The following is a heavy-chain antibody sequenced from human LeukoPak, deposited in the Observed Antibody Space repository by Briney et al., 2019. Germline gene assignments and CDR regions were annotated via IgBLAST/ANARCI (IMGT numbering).Heavy chain of an antibody. D-gene: IGHD6-19*01. CDR1: GGTFSSYA. CDR2: IIPIFGTA. CDR3: ARPVAVAGNHNDAFDI. Sequence: ASVKVSCKASGGTFSSYAISWVRQAPGQGLEWMGGIIPIFGTANYAQKFQGRVTITTDESTSTAYMELSSLRSEDTAVYYCARPVAVAGNHNDAFDIWGQGTMVTVSS. V-gene: IGHV1-69*05. J-gene: IGHJ3*02.